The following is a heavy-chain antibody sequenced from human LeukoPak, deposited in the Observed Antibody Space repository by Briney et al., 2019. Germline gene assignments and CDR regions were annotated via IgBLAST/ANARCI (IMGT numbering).Heavy chain of an antibody. CDR1: GFTFTDYY. J-gene: IGHJ4*02. CDR2: ISISGTTI. D-gene: IGHD4-17*01. V-gene: IGHV3-11*01. CDR3: ARAGRLQYGDYVAFDY. Sequence: GGSLRLSCAASGFTFTDYYMSWIRQAPGKGLEWVSYISISGTTIYYADSVKGRFTFSRDNAKNSLYLQMNSLRAGDTAVYYCARAGRLQYGDYVAFDYWGQGTLVTVSS.